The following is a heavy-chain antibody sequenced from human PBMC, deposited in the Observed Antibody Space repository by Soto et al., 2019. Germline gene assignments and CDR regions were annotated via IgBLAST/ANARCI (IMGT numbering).Heavy chain of an antibody. CDR2: INAGNGNT. V-gene: IGHV1-3*01. CDR3: AREETSYSSGWYYFDY. D-gene: IGHD6-19*01. CDR1: GYTFTSYA. J-gene: IGHJ4*02. Sequence: QVQLVQSGAEVKKPGASVKVSCKASGYTFTSYAMHWVRQAPGQRLEWMGWINAGNGNTKYSQKSQGRVTITRDTSASTAYMELSSLRSEDTAVYYCAREETSYSSGWYYFDYWGQGTLVTVSS.